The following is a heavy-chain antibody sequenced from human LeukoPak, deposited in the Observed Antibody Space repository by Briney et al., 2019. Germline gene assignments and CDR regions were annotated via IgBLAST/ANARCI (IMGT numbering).Heavy chain of an antibody. J-gene: IGHJ4*02. CDR1: GFTFSTYA. V-gene: IGHV3-23*01. CDR3: ARRRQSSSNWYYFDP. CDR2: MSGSGDTT. D-gene: IGHD6-13*01. Sequence: GESLKISCAASGFTFSTYAMSWARQAPGKGLEWVSTMSGSGDTTYYAESVKGRFTISRDNSKNTLYLQMNSLRAEDTAIYYCARRRQSSSNWYYFDPWGQGTLVTVSS.